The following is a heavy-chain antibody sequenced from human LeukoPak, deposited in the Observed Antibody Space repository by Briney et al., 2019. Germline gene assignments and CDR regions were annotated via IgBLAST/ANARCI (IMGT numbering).Heavy chain of an antibody. CDR3: ARDHNYAFDN. V-gene: IGHV3-48*04. D-gene: IGHD1-1*01. J-gene: IGHJ4*02. CDR2: IGISSGNT. CDR1: GFPFSDYS. Sequence: AGGSLRLSCTASGFPFSDYSMNWVRRAPGKGLEWISYIGISSGNTKYADSVRGRFTISADNAKNSLYLQMNSLRVEDTAVYYCARDHNYAFDNWGQGTLVSVSS.